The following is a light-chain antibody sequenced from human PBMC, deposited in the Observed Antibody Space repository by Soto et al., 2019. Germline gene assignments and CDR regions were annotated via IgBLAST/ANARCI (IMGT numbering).Light chain of an antibody. J-gene: IGLJ2*01. CDR3: CSYAGSSTLVV. Sequence: QSALTQPASVSGSPGQSITISCTGTSSDVWTYNLVSWYQQHPDKAPKVVIYAVSKRPSGVSNRFSGSKSGNTASLTISGLQAEDEADYYCCSYAGSSTLVVFGGGTKLTVL. CDR2: AVS. V-gene: IGLV2-23*02. CDR1: SSDVWTYNL.